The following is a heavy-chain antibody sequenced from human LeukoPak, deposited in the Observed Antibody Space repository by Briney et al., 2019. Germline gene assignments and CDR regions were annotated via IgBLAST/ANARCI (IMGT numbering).Heavy chain of an antibody. CDR2: IYSGGST. D-gene: IGHD1-26*01. V-gene: IGHV3-53*01. CDR3: ARGGSYLSAFDI. J-gene: IGHJ3*02. CDR1: GFTVSSNY. Sequence: PGGSLRPSCAASGFTVSSNYMSWVRQAPGKGLEWGSIIYSGGSTFYADSVKGRFTISRDNSKNTLYLQMNSLRAEDTAVYYCARGGSYLSAFDIWGQGTMVTVSS.